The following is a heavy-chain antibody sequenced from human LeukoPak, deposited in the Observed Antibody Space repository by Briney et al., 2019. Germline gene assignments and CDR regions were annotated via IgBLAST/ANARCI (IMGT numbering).Heavy chain of an antibody. Sequence: GESLKISCKGSRYSFTSYWIGWVRQMPGKGLEWMGIIYPGDSDTRYSPSFQGQVTISADKSISTAYLQWSSLKASDTAMYYCAGHVGSTELDLEYYFDYWGQGTLVTVSS. J-gene: IGHJ4*02. D-gene: IGHD1-1*01. CDR3: AGHVGSTELDLEYYFDY. V-gene: IGHV5-51*01. CDR2: IYPGDSDT. CDR1: RYSFTSYW.